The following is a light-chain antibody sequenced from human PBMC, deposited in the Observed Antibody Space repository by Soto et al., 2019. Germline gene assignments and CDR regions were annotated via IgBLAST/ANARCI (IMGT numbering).Light chain of an antibody. Sequence: QSVLTNLSSESGSPGRSISVCCTGTSSDVGGYNYVSWYQQHPGKAPKLMIYAVTDRPSGVSSRFSGSKSGNTASLTISVRQAEDEADYYCSSYTSSSTLFGTGTKLTVL. CDR3: SSYTSSSTL. J-gene: IGLJ1*01. CDR1: SSDVGGYNY. V-gene: IGLV2-14*01. CDR2: AVT.